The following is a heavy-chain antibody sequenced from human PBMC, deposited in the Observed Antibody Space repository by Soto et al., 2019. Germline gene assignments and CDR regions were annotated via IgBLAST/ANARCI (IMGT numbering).Heavy chain of an antibody. D-gene: IGHD2-21*01. J-gene: IGHJ4*02. CDR2: MNMDGSRT. CDR1: GFTFSIYW. CDR3: VRGDGDRYDGHGYLGRH. V-gene: IGHV3-74*01. Sequence: EVQLVESGGGLVQPGGSLRLSCAASGFTFSIYWMHWVRQAPGKGLVWVSRMNMDGSRTSYADFAKGRFTISREDDKSTVYLQMSNLRAEDTAVYYCVRGDGDRYDGHGYLGRHWGQGTLVTVSS.